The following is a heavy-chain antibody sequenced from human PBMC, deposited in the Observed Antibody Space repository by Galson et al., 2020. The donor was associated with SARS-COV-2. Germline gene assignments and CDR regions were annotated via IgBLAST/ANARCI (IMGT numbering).Heavy chain of an antibody. V-gene: IGHV3-23*01. CDR2: ISGSGGSI. CDR1: GFTFSSYD. D-gene: IGHD3-16*02. Sequence: GESLKISCAASGFTFSSYDLSWVRQAPGKGLEWVSVISGSGGSIYYADSVKGRFTISRDNSKNTLYLQMNRLRAEDTAVYFCARDLGGYPRPFDMWGQGTTVIVSS. CDR3: ARDLGGYPRPFDM. J-gene: IGHJ3*02.